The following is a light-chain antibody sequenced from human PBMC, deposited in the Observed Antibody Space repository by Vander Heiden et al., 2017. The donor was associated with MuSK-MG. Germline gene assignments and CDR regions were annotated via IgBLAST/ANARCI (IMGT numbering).Light chain of an antibody. CDR3: LQDYNYPWT. V-gene: IGKV1-6*01. CDR2: AAS. CDR1: QGIRQA. Sequence: AIQMTQSPSSLSASLGDRVTITCRASQGIRQALGWYQQKPGKAPKPLIYAASTLQSGVPSRFSGSGSGTDFTLTISSLQPEDFATYYGLQDYNYPWTFGQGTKMEIK. J-gene: IGKJ1*01.